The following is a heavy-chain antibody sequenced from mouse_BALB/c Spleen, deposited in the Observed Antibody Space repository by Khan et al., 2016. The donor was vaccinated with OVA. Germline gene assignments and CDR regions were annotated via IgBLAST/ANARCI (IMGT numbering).Heavy chain of an antibody. Sequence: VQLKQSGPGLVKPSQSLSLTCTVTGYSITRDYACNWIRQLTGNQLECMGFISYSGNTNYNPSLKSRTPITRDTSTNHFFLQLNSVTTEDTARYYCARDYGGEFDYWGQGTTLTVSS. J-gene: IGHJ2*01. D-gene: IGHD1-1*02. CDR1: GYSITRDYA. V-gene: IGHV3-2*02. CDR2: ISYSGNT. CDR3: ARDYGGEFDY.